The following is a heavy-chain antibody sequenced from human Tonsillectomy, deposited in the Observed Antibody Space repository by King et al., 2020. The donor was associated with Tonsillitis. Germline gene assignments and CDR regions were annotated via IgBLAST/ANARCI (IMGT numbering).Heavy chain of an antibody. CDR1: GGSISSSSYY. Sequence: QQQESGPGLVKPSETLSLTCTVSGGSISSSSYYWGWIRQPPGKGLEWIGSIYYSGSTYYNPSLKSPVTISVDTSKNQFSLKLSSVTAADTAVYYCARGEVLQSHNWFDPWGQGTLVTVSS. CDR3: ARGEVLQSHNWFDP. CDR2: IYYSGST. D-gene: IGHD1-26*01. V-gene: IGHV4-39*07. J-gene: IGHJ5*02.